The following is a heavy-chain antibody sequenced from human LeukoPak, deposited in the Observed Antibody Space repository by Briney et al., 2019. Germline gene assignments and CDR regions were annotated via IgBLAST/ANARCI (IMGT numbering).Heavy chain of an antibody. D-gene: IGHD6-13*01. CDR3: ARLGQIAAAGHNWFDP. J-gene: IGHJ5*02. V-gene: IGHV1-69*13. CDR2: IIPIFGTA. CDR1: GGTFSSYA. Sequence: SVKVSCTASGGTFSSYAISWVRQAPGQGLEWMGGIIPIFGTANYAQKFQGRVTITADESTSTAYMELSSLRSEDTAVYYCARLGQIAAAGHNWFDPWGQGTLVTVSS.